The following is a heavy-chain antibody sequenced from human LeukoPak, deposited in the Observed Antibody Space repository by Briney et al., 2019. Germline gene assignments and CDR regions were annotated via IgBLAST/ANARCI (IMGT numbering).Heavy chain of an antibody. Sequence: ASVKVSCKASGYSFTGYAMHWVRQAPGQGLEWMGWITPSGGTNYPQKFQGRVAITRDTSITTAYMDLSRLTSGDMAVYYCARDRYGDGFAHFDYWGQGALVTVSS. J-gene: IGHJ4*02. CDR2: ITPSGGT. D-gene: IGHD5-24*01. V-gene: IGHV1-2*02. CDR3: ARDRYGDGFAHFDY. CDR1: GYSFTGYA.